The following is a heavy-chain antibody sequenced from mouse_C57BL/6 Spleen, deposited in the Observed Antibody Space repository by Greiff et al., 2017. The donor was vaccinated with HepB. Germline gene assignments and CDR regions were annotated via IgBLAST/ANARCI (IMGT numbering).Heavy chain of an antibody. J-gene: IGHJ3*01. Sequence: EVKLQESGGGLVKPGGSLKLSCAASGFTFSDYGMHWVRQAPEKGLEWVAYISSGSSTIYYADTVKGRFTISRDNAKNTLFLQMTSLRSEDTAMYYCARRENGYGGFAYWGQGTLVTVSA. CDR3: ARRENGYGGFAY. CDR1: GFTFSDYG. V-gene: IGHV5-17*01. D-gene: IGHD2-2*01. CDR2: ISSGSSTI.